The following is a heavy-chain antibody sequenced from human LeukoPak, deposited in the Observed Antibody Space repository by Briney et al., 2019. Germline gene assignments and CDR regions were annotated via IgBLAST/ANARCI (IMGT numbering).Heavy chain of an antibody. V-gene: IGHV3-13*01. CDR3: ARAVGYCRDTACYFDS. CDR2: IGTTDNT. J-gene: IGHJ4*02. Sequence: GGSLSLSCAASGFTFSIYDMHWVLQAPGKGLEWVSSIGTTDNTYYPASVKGRFTISRDDAKNSLYLQMNSLRVGDTAVYYCARAVGYCRDTACYFDSWGQGTLVTVSS. D-gene: IGHD2-15*01. CDR1: GFTFSIYD.